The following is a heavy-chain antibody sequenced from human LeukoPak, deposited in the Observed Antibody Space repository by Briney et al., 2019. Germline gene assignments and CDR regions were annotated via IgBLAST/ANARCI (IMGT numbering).Heavy chain of an antibody. V-gene: IGHV1-18*01. J-gene: IGHJ3*02. Sequence: GASVKVSCKASGYTFTSYGISWVRQAPGQGLEWMGWISAYNGNTNYAQKLQGRVTVTTDTSTSTAYMELRSLKSDNTAVYYCARGVVVDDAFDIWGQGTMVTVSS. CDR1: GYTFTSYG. CDR2: ISAYNGNT. D-gene: IGHD3-22*01. CDR3: ARGVVVDDAFDI.